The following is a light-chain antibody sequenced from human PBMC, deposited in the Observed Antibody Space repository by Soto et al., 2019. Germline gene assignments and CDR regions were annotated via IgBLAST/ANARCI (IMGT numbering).Light chain of an antibody. Sequence: QSVLTQPRSVSGSPGQSVTISCTGTSSDVGGYNSVSWYHQHPDKAPKLMIYDVTKRPAGGPDRFSGSTSGNTASLSISGLHAEDEGEYYCCSHAGSYTFLFGGGTKVTVL. CDR3: CSHAGSYTFL. J-gene: IGLJ2*01. CDR2: DVT. V-gene: IGLV2-11*02. CDR1: SSDVGGYNS.